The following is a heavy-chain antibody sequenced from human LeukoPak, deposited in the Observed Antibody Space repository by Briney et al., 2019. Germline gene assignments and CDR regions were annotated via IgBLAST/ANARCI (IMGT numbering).Heavy chain of an antibody. CDR3: ARGRYTVAGAFDY. V-gene: IGHV4-34*01. J-gene: IGHJ4*02. CDR2: INHSGST. D-gene: IGHD6-19*01. Sequence: PSETLSLTCAVYGGSFCGYYWSWIRQPPGKGLEWIGEINHSGSTNYNPSLKSRVTISVDTSKNQFSLKLSSVTAADTAVYYCARGRYTVAGAFDYWGQGTLVTVSS. CDR1: GGSFCGYY.